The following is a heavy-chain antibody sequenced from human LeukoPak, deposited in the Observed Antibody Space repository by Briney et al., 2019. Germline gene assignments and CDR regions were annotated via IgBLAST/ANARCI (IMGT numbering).Heavy chain of an antibody. J-gene: IGHJ6*03. D-gene: IGHD2-8*01. CDR1: GYTLTELS. CDR3: ARHPASVFEGYMDV. Sequence: SCKVSGYTLTELSMHWVRQAPGKGLERVAIIYSDGVNKYCADSVKGRFTISRDTSKNTLFLEMESLTTEDTAVYYCARHPASVFEGYMDVWGKGATVSVSS. CDR2: IYSDGVNK. V-gene: IGHV3-33*01.